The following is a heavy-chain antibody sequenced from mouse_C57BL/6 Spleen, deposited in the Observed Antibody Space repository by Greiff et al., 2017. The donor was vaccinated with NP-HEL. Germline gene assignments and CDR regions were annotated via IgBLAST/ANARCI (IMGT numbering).Heavy chain of an antibody. CDR2: IYPGDGDT. CDR1: GYAFSSSW. CDR3: APYGNYHYAMDY. D-gene: IGHD2-1*01. V-gene: IGHV1-82*01. J-gene: IGHJ4*01. Sequence: VQLQQSGPELVKPGASVKISCKASGYAFSSSWMNWVKQRPGKGLEWIGRIYPGDGDTNYNGKFKGKATLTADKSSSTAYMQLSGLTSEDSAVYFCAPYGNYHYAMDYWGQGTSVTVSS.